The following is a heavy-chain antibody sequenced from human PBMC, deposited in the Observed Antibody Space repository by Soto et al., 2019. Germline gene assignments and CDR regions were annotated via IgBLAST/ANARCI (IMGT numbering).Heavy chain of an antibody. CDR1: GGSISTDSYY. J-gene: IGHJ5*02. D-gene: IGHD6-13*01. CDR2: ICYSGTT. Sequence: SETLSRTWPVSGGSISTDSYYWGWVGQSPGKGLEWIGSICYSGTTYYSPSLKSRVTMSVDLADNQLSRRLSSVTAGAAARYYCARHWGGAVAGSPFDPWGLLSLVTVAS. V-gene: IGHV4-39*01. CDR3: ARHWGGAVAGSPFDP.